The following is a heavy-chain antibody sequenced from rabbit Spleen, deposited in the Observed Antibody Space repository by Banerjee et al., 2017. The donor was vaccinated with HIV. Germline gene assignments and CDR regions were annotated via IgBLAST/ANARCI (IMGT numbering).Heavy chain of an antibody. CDR1: GFSFSDRDV. J-gene: IGHJ4*01. Sequence: QEELEESGGGLVKPEGSLTLTCKASGFSFSDRDVMCWVRQAPGKGLEWIACINTATGKPVSATWAKGRFTISTTSSTTVTLQMTSLTAADTATYFCARDLAGAIGWNFYLWGPGTLVTVS. D-gene: IGHD4-1*01. V-gene: IGHV1S45*01. CDR3: ARDLAGAIGWNFYL. CDR2: INTATGKP.